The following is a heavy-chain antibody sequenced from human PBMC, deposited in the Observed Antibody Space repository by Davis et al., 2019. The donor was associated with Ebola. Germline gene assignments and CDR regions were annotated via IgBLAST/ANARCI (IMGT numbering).Heavy chain of an antibody. Sequence: GESLKISCAASGFTFSSYAMSWVHQAPGKGLEWVSAISYSVGSTYYADSVKSRFTISRDNSKNTLYLQMNSLRAEDTAVYYCATRHNGYSSGWYDVVGLYGMDVWGQGTTVTVSS. J-gene: IGHJ6*02. CDR3: ATRHNGYSSGWYDVVGLYGMDV. CDR1: GFTFSSYA. CDR2: ISYSVGST. V-gene: IGHV3-23*01. D-gene: IGHD6-19*01.